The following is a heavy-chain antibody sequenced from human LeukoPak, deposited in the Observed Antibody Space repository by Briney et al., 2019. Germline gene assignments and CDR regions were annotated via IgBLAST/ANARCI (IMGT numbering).Heavy chain of an antibody. V-gene: IGHV3-23*01. CDR3: AKDQEMATIVGEFDY. J-gene: IGHJ4*02. Sequence: PGGSLRLSCAASGFTFSSYAMSWVRQAPGKGLEWVSAISGSGGSTYYADSVKGRFTISRDNSKNTLYLQMNSLRAEDTAVYYCAKDQEMATIVGEFDYWGQGALVTVSS. CDR1: GFTFSSYA. CDR2: ISGSGGST. D-gene: IGHD5-24*01.